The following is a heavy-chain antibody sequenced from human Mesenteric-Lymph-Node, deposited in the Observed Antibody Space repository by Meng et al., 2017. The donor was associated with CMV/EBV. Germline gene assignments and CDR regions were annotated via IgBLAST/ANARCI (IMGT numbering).Heavy chain of an antibody. CDR2: FDPEDGET. CDR3: ATGPSAFFWRTFDY. Sequence: ASVQVSFKVSGSPLTELSMHWVRQAPGKGLEWMGGFDPEDGETIYAQKFQGRVTMTEDTSTDTAYMELSSLRSEDTAVYYCATGPSAFFWRTFDYWGQGTLVTVSS. V-gene: IGHV1-24*01. J-gene: IGHJ4*02. CDR1: GSPLTELS. D-gene: IGHD3-3*01.